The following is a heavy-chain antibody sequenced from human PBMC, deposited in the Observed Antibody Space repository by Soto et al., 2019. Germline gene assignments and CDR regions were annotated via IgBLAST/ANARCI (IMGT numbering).Heavy chain of an antibody. CDR2: IYYSGST. J-gene: IGHJ4*02. CDR3: ARLLLTIAARPLPLFDY. V-gene: IGHV4-39*01. Sequence: KTSETLSLTCTVSGGSISSSSYYWGWIRQPPGKGLEWIGSIYYSGSTYYNPSLKSRVTISVDTSKNQFSLKLSSVTAADTAVYYCARLLLTIAARPLPLFDYWGQGTLVTVSS. D-gene: IGHD6-6*01. CDR1: GGSISSSSYY.